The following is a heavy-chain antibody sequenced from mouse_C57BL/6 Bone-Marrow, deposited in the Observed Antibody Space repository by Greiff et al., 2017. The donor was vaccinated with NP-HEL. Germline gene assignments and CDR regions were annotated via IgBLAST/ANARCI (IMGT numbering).Heavy chain of an antibody. CDR2: IYYSGTI. CDR3: ARDIGSSYWYFDV. D-gene: IGHD1-1*01. CDR1: GISITTGNYR. Sequence: VQLQQSGPGLVKPSQTVFLTCTVTGISITTGNYRWSWIRQFPGNKLEWIGYIYYSGTITYNPSLTSRTTITRDTPKNQFFLEMNSLTAEDTATYYCARDIGSSYWYFDVWGTGTTVTVSS. J-gene: IGHJ1*03. V-gene: IGHV3-5*01.